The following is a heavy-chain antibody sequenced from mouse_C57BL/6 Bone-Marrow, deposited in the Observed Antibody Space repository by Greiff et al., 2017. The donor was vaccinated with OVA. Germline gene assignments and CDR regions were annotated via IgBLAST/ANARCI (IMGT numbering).Heavy chain of an antibody. CDR2: ISDGGSYT. CDR3: ARDQTRYAMDD. CDR1: GFTFSSYA. J-gene: IGHJ4*01. Sequence: EVQGVESGGGLVKPGGSLKLSCAASGFTFSSYAMSWVRQTPEKRLEWVATISDGGSYTYYPDNVKGRFTISRDNAKNNLYLQMSHLKSEDTAMYYCARDQTRYAMDDWGQGTSVTVSS. V-gene: IGHV5-4*01.